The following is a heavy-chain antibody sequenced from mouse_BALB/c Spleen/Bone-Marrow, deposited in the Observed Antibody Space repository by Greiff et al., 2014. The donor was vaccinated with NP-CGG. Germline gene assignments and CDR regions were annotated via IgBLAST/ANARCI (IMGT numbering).Heavy chain of an antibody. CDR3: ARGDSSGYDYAMDY. D-gene: IGHD3-2*01. CDR1: GYSITSGYY. Sequence: DVKLQESGPGLVKPSQSVSLTCSVTGYSITSGYYWNWIRQFPGNKLEWMGYISYDGSNNYNPSLKNRISITRDTSKNQFFLKLNSVTTEDTATYYCARGDSSGYDYAMDYWGQGTSVTVSS. J-gene: IGHJ4*01. V-gene: IGHV3-6*02. CDR2: ISYDGSN.